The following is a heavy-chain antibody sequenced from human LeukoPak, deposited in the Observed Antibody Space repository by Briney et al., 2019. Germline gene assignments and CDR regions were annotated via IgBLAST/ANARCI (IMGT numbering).Heavy chain of an antibody. CDR1: GLPIADFA. CDR2: ISGDGVST. CDR3: ARGAGGYCSGGSCPLDY. Sequence: GGSLRLSCVASGLPIADFAMHWVRQAPGKGLEWVSLISGDGVSTFYADSVKGRFTISRDNAKNSLYLQMNSLRAEDTAVYYCARGAGGYCSGGSCPLDYWGQGTLVTVSS. V-gene: IGHV3-43*02. D-gene: IGHD2-15*01. J-gene: IGHJ4*02.